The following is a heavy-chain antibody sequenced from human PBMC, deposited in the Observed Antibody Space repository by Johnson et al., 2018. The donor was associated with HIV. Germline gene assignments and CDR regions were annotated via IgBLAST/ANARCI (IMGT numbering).Heavy chain of an antibody. CDR1: GFTFSSYA. Sequence: HVQLVESGGGLVQPGRSLRLSCAASGFTFSSYAMHWVRQAPGKGLEWVAFIRYDGSNKYYADSVKGRFTISRDNSKNTLYLQMNSLRAEDTAVYYCARSSTVVTPHDIWGQGTMVTVSS. CDR2: IRYDGSNK. CDR3: ARSSTVVTPHDI. V-gene: IGHV3-30*04. D-gene: IGHD4-23*01. J-gene: IGHJ3*02.